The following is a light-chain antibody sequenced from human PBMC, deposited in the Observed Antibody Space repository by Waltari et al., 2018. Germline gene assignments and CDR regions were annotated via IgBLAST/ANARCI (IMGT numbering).Light chain of an antibody. V-gene: IGKV1-39*01. CDR1: QSISGS. CDR2: AAS. J-gene: IGKJ4*01. Sequence: DIQMTQSPSSLSASVGDRVTITCRASQSISGSLNLYQQKPGKAPKLLIYAASSLQRGVPSRFSGSASGTYFTLTISSLQPEDFATYYCLQTYSTPLTFGGGTNVDIK. CDR3: LQTYSTPLT.